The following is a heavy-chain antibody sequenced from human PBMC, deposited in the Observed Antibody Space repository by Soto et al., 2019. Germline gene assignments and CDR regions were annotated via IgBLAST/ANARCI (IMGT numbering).Heavy chain of an antibody. D-gene: IGHD2-15*01. CDR3: ARGQEVGAHFFDS. Sequence: GGALRLSCEASGFTFSGFDMHWVRQPTGKGLEWVSTIGPAGDTYYAVSVKGRLTNSRDNAKNSLSLQMNSLRAGDTAVYFCARGQEVGAHFFDSWGQGTQVNVSS. V-gene: IGHV3-13*01. J-gene: IGHJ4*02. CDR2: IGPAGDT. CDR1: GFTFSGFD.